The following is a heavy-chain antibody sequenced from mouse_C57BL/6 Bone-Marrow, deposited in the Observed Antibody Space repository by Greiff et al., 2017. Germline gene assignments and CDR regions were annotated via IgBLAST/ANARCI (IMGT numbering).Heavy chain of an antibody. CDR1: GYTFTSYW. J-gene: IGHJ3*01. D-gene: IGHD2-3*01. V-gene: IGHV1-64*01. Sequence: VQLQQPGAELVKPGASVKLSCKASGYTFTSYWMHWVKQRPGQGLEWIGMIHPNSGSTNYNEKFKSKATLTVDKSSSTASMQLSSLTSEDSAVYDCARRSVGYYWGFAYWGQGTLVTVSA. CDR3: ARRSVGYYWGFAY. CDR2: IHPNSGST.